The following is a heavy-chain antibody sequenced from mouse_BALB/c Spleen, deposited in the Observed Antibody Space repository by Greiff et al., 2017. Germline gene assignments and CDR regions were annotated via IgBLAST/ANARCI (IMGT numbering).Heavy chain of an antibody. Sequence: VQLQQSGPSLVKPSQTLSLTCSVTGDSITSGYWNWIRKFPGNKLEYMGYISYSGSTYYNPSLKSRISITRDTSKNQYYLQLNSVTTEDTATYYCARGDRYDDYAMDYWGQGTSVTVSS. D-gene: IGHD2-14*01. J-gene: IGHJ4*01. V-gene: IGHV3-8*02. CDR1: GDSITSGY. CDR3: ARGDRYDDYAMDY. CDR2: ISYSGST.